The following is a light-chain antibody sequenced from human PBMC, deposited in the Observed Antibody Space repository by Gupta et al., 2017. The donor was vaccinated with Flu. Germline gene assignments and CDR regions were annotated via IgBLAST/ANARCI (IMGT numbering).Light chain of an antibody. CDR2: RAS. CDR1: QDISVY. J-gene: IGKJ2*01. CDR3: QQLHTYPYN. V-gene: IGKV1-9*01. Sequence: GDRVTITCRASQDISVYLAWYQQIPGKAPKLLISRASTVQGGVPSRFSGSGSGADFSLTIVSLQPEDFASYYCQQLHTYPYNFGQGTRLEIK.